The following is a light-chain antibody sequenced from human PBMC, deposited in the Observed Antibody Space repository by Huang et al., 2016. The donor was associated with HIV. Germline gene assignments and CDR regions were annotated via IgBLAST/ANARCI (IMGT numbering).Light chain of an antibody. J-gene: IGKJ3*01. V-gene: IGKV3-20*01. Sequence: EIVLTQSPGTLSLSPGEIATLSCRASQSVCSAYLAWFQQKPGQAPRLLIYGTSSRTTGTPRRFSGSGSGTDFTLTISRLEPEDFAVYYCHQYVTSPFTFGPGTKVDIK. CDR1: QSVCSAY. CDR2: GTS. CDR3: HQYVTSPFT.